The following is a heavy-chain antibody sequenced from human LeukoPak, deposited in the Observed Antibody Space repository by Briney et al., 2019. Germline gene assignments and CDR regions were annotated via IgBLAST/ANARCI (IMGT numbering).Heavy chain of an antibody. CDR1: GHTFTNYD. D-gene: IGHD2-2*01. J-gene: IGHJ4*02. CDR3: AREYRHQPD. V-gene: IGHV1-8*02. CDR2: MNANSGNT. Sequence: ASVKVSCKASGHTFTNYDINWVRQATGQGLEWMGWMNANSGNTGYAQKFQGRFAMTWNTSIGTAYMELSSLRSEDTAVYYCAREYRHQPDWGQGTLVTVSS.